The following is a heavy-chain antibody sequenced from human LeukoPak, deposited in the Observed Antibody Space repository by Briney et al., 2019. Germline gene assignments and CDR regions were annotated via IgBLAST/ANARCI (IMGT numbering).Heavy chain of an antibody. CDR2: ILPILGIS. CDR1: RGTSTRYA. J-gene: IGHJ4*02. Sequence: SEKGSCKTSRGTSTRYAIRWVRQAPGQGREWLGSILPILGISNYAHKIQGRVTITADNSTGTAYMELSSLRSEDTAVYYCERNPSGSYFPRGVQYDYWGQGTLVTVSS. CDR3: ERNPSGSYFPRGVQYDY. V-gene: IGHV1-69*04. D-gene: IGHD1-26*01.